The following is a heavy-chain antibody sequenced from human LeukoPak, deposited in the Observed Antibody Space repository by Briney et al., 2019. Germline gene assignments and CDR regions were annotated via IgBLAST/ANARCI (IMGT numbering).Heavy chain of an antibody. D-gene: IGHD2-2*01. CDR1: GVSVSDGRYY. CDR2: KYYSGSA. Sequence: SQTLSLTCNVSGVSVSDGRYYWTWIRQHPGKGLEWIGYKYYSGSAKYNPSLKSRLTISIDTSKNQFSLQLSSVTAADTAVYYCASRPQLVAAAYFDYWGQGTLVTVSS. V-gene: IGHV4-31*03. CDR3: ASRPQLVAAAYFDY. J-gene: IGHJ4*02.